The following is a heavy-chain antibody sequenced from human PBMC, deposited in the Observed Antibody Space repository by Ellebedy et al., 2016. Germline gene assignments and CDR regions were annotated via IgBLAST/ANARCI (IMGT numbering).Heavy chain of an antibody. D-gene: IGHD3-22*01. Sequence: SETLSLXCAVSGGSISSVGYSWSWIRQPPGKGLECIGHIYHSGSTYYNPSLKSRVSISVDRSKNQFSLKLSSVTAADTAVYYCARVNYYDSSGYYYFFDHWGRGTLVTVSS. V-gene: IGHV4-30-2*01. CDR1: GGSISSVGYS. CDR3: ARVNYYDSSGYYYFFDH. CDR2: IYHSGST. J-gene: IGHJ4*01.